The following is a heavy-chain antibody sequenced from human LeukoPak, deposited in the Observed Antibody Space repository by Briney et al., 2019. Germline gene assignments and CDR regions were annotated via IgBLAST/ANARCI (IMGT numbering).Heavy chain of an antibody. CDR1: GGTFSSYA. V-gene: IGHV1-69*11. CDR2: IIPILGTA. Sequence: SVKVSCKASGGTFSSYAISWVRQAPGQGLEWMGRIIPILGTANYAQKFQGRVTITADESTSTAYMELSSLRSEDTAVYYCARDSGYGSGSVDYWGQGTLVTVSS. J-gene: IGHJ4*02. D-gene: IGHD3-10*01. CDR3: ARDSGYGSGSVDY.